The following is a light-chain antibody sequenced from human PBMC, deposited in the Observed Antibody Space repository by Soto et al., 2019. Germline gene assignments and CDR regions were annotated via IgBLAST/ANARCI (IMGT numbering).Light chain of an antibody. Sequence: DIQMTQSPSTLSASVGDRVTMTCRASQNINRWLAWYQQKPGTAPKLLIYKASGLDSGVPSRFSGSGSGTEFTLTISSLQADDFATYYCQQYSSYPYTFGQGTKLEIK. J-gene: IGKJ2*01. CDR2: KAS. CDR3: QQYSSYPYT. CDR1: QNINRW. V-gene: IGKV1-5*03.